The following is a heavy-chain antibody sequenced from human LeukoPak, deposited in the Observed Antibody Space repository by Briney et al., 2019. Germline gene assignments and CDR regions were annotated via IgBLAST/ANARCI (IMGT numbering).Heavy chain of an antibody. J-gene: IGHJ4*02. V-gene: IGHV3-20*04. Sequence: GGSLRLSCAASGFTFDDYGMSWVRQAPGKGLEWVSGINWNGGGTGYADSVKGRFTISRDNAKNSLYLQMNSLRAEDTALYYCARVFRWGYYFDYWGQGTLVTVSS. D-gene: IGHD3-16*01. CDR2: INWNGGGT. CDR1: GFTFDDYG. CDR3: ARVFRWGYYFDY.